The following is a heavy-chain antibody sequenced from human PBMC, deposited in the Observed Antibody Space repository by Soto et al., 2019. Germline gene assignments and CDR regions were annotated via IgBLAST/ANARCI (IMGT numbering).Heavy chain of an antibody. D-gene: IGHD3-22*01. J-gene: IGHJ5*02. Sequence: GGSLRLSCAAHQLTFSSDSMNYAGYASGKGLEWVSYISSSSSTIYYADSVKGRFTISRDNAKNSLYLQMNNLRDEDTSVYYCARALSAGLYFELFVPLCQGT. V-gene: IGHV3-48*02. CDR1: QLTFSSDS. CDR3: ARALSAGLYFELFVP. CDR2: ISSSSSTI.